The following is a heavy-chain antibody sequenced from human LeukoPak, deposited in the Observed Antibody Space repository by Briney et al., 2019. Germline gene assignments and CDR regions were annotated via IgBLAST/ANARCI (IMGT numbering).Heavy chain of an antibody. CDR2: IIPILGIA. Sequence: SVKVSCKASGDTFSSYTISWVRQAPGQGLEWMGRIIPILGIANYAQKFQGRVTITADKSTSTAYMELSSLRSEDTAVYYCARGRQQLVLYNWFDPWGQGTLVTVSS. J-gene: IGHJ5*02. V-gene: IGHV1-69*02. CDR3: ARGRQQLVLYNWFDP. CDR1: GDTFSSYT. D-gene: IGHD6-13*01.